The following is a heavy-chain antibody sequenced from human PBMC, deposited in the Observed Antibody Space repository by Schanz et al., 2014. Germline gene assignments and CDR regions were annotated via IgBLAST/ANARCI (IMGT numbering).Heavy chain of an antibody. CDR3: ARDAVDAAAVGNY. CDR2: INPSGGST. Sequence: HVQLVQSGAEVKKPGASVKVSCKASGYTFIDYYMHWVRQAPGQGLEWMGMINPSGGSTTYAQKFQGRVAMTRDTSASTVYMELRSLRSEDAAVYYCARDAVDAAAVGNYWGQGTLVTVSS. D-gene: IGHD6-13*01. V-gene: IGHV1-46*03. J-gene: IGHJ4*02. CDR1: GYTFIDYY.